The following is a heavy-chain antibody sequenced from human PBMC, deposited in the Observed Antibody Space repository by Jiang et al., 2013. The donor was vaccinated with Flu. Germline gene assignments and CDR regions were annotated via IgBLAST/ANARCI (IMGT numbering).Heavy chain of an antibody. CDR1: GGSISSSSYY. CDR3: ARRSYYDSSGYYRGNNYFDY. CDR2: IYYSGST. J-gene: IGHJ4*02. V-gene: IGHV4-39*01. Sequence: LLKPSETLSLTCTVSGGSISSSSYYWGWIRQPPGKGLEWIGSIYYSGSTYYNPSLKSRVTISVDTSKNQFSLKLSSVTAADTAVYYCARRSYYDSSGYYRGNNYFDYWGQGTLVTVSS. D-gene: IGHD3-22*01.